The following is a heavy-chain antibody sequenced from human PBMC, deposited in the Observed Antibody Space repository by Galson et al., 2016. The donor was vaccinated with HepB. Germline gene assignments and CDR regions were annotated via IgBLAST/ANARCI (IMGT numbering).Heavy chain of an antibody. CDR2: IGTAGDT. V-gene: IGHV3-13*01. CDR3: ARSSTDCISTGCYAGATDY. J-gene: IGHJ4*02. Sequence: SLRLSCAASGFTFSRYDMHWVRHVTGKGLEWVSAIGTAGDTYYPGSVKGRFTISRENAKNSLYLQMNSLRAEDTAVYYCARSSTDCISTGCYAGATDYWGRGTLVTVSS. D-gene: IGHD2-2*01. CDR1: GFTFSRYD.